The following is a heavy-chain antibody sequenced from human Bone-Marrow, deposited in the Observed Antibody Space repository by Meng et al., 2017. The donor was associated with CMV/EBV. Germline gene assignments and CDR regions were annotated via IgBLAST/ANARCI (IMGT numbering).Heavy chain of an antibody. D-gene: IGHD3-10*01. CDR3: ARGSDGSGRGFDP. CDR1: GYSISSGYY. CDR2: IYHSGST. J-gene: IGHJ5*02. Sequence: SETLSLTCTVSGYSISSGYYWGWIRQPPGKGLEWIGSIYHSGSTYYNPSLKSRVTISVDTSKNQFSLKLSSVTAADTAVYYCARGSDGSGRGFDPWGQGTLVTVSS. V-gene: IGHV4-38-2*02.